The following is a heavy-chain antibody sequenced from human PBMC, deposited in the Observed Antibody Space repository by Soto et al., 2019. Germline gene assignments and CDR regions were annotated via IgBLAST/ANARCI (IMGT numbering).Heavy chain of an antibody. D-gene: IGHD2-8*01. CDR3: ARGLTVYSAVLHYLHAMDV. CDR1: GGTFKSYA. Sequence: QVQLVQSGAEVKKPGSSVKVSCKVSGGTFKSYAISWLRQAPGQGLEWMGGFIPMFGTASYAQKFQGRVTITADESTSTNYKELSSLRSDDTAMFFCARGLTVYSAVLHYLHAMDVWGQGTSVTISS. V-gene: IGHV1-69*01. J-gene: IGHJ6*02. CDR2: FIPMFGTA.